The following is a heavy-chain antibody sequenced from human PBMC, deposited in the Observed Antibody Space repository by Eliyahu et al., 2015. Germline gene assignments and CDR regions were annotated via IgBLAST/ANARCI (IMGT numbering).Heavy chain of an antibody. D-gene: IGHD1/OR15-1a*01. Sequence: QVQLVQSGAEVRKPGAXXNXSCKAXGYIXXGYYIHXVRQAPGQGLEWMGWINPNNGGTNYAQKFQGRVTVTRDTSISTAFMELRTLTSDDTAVYYCATSVGNTYFDFWGQGTLATVSS. CDR2: INPNNGGT. J-gene: IGHJ4*02. CDR1: GYIXXGYY. CDR3: ATSVGNTYFDF. V-gene: IGHV1-2*02.